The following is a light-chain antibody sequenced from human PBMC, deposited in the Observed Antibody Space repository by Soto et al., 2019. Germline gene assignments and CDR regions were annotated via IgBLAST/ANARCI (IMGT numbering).Light chain of an antibody. CDR2: GAS. V-gene: IGKV3-15*01. CDR3: QQYNIWPQT. CDR1: QNLRSS. Sequence: VMTQSPATLSVSPGERATLSCRASQNLRSSLAWYQQKPGQAPRLLIYGASTRAXXIPARFSGSGSGTEFTLTISSLQSEDFAVYFCQQYNIWPQTFGQGTKVDIK. J-gene: IGKJ1*01.